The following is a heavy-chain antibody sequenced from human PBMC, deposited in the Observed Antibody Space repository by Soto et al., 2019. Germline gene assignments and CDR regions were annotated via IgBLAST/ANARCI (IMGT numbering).Heavy chain of an antibody. D-gene: IGHD3-10*01. Sequence: PGGSLRLSCAASGFTFSRYEMNWVRQAPGKGLEWISYIHSSSTTIYYADFVKGRFTISRDNAKNSLCQQINSVSAEDTAVYYCATRSGGGGAFDFWGQGTMVTISS. CDR2: IHSSSTTI. V-gene: IGHV3-48*03. CDR1: GFTFSRYE. J-gene: IGHJ3*01. CDR3: ATRSGGGGAFDF.